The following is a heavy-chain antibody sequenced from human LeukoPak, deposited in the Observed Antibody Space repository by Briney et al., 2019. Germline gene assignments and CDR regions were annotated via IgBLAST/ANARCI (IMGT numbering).Heavy chain of an antibody. CDR3: ARGGHYYDSTGWFDP. V-gene: IGHV4-59*01. CDR1: GGSISSYY. D-gene: IGHD3-22*01. J-gene: IGHJ5*02. CDR2: IYYSGST. Sequence: PSETLSLTCTVSGGSISSYYWSWIRQPTGKGLEGIGYIYYSGSTNYNPSLKSRVTISVDTSKNQFSLKLSSVTAADTAVYYCARGGHYYDSTGWFDPWGQGTLVTVSS.